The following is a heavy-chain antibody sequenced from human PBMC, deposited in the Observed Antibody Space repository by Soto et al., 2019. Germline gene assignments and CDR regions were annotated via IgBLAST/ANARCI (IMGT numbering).Heavy chain of an antibody. D-gene: IGHD3-22*01. V-gene: IGHV2-5*02. CDR3: AHRGNYYDSSGYYFDY. CDR2: IYWDDDK. Sequence: SGPTLVNPTQTLALTCTFSGFSLRSSGVGVGWIRQPPGKALEWLALIYWDDDKRYSPSLKSRLTITKDTSKNQVVLTMTNMDPVDTATYCCAHRGNYYDSSGYYFDYWGQGTPVTVSS. CDR1: GFSLRSSGVG. J-gene: IGHJ4*02.